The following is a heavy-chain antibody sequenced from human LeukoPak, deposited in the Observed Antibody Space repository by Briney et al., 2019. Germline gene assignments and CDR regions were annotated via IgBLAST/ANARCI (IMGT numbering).Heavy chain of an antibody. CDR3: AIVPGMVRGLDYYYYGMDV. D-gene: IGHD3-10*01. V-gene: IGHV3-72*01. Sequence: PGGSLRLSCAASGFTLSDHYIDWVRQAPGKGLEWVGLSRNKPHSYTTEYAASVKGRFTISRDDSRNSLYLQMNSLQIEDTAVYYCAIVPGMVRGLDYYYYGMDVWGQGTTVTVSS. CDR1: GFTLSDHY. J-gene: IGHJ6*02. CDR2: SRNKPHSYTT.